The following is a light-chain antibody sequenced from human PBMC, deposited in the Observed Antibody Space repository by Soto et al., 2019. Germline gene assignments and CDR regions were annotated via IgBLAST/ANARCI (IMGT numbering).Light chain of an antibody. Sequence: DLQMTQSPSTLSSSLGDSVTITCRASQSVSNWLAWYQQKRGKAPELLIYDASSLKSGVQSRFSGSGSGTEFTLTIRSLQPDDFATYYCQQYNTYSACGQGTKVDIK. CDR2: DAS. CDR3: QQYNTYSA. J-gene: IGKJ1*01. CDR1: QSVSNW. V-gene: IGKV1-5*01.